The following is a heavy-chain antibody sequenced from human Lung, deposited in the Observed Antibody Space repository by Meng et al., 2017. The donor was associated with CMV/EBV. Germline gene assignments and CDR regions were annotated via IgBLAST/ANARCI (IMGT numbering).Heavy chain of an antibody. CDR2: IYSGGST. CDR3: ARGEVPAIIDY. Sequence: GRLGEPGGGFVQPGGSLGLSCEASGFIVSTKYMNWVRQAPGKGLEWVSVIYSGGSTYYTDSVKGRFTISRDNSKNTLYLQMNSLRTEDTAVYYCARGEVPAIIDYWGQGILVTVSS. J-gene: IGHJ4*02. V-gene: IGHV3-66*01. CDR1: GFIVSTKY. D-gene: IGHD2-2*01.